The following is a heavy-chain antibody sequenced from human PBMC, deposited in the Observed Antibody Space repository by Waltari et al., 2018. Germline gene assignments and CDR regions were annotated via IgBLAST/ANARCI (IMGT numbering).Heavy chain of an antibody. J-gene: IGHJ3*02. CDR3: ASRGVGAYHAFDI. D-gene: IGHD1-26*01. CDR2: INPSGGST. Sequence: LEWMGIINPSGGSTSYAQKFQGRVTMTRDTSTSTVYMELSSLRSEDTAVYYCASRGVGAYHAFDIWGQGTMVTVSS. V-gene: IGHV1-46*03.